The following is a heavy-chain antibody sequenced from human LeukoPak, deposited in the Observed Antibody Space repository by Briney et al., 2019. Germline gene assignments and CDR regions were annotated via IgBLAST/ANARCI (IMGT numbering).Heavy chain of an antibody. V-gene: IGHV1-2*02. CDR1: GYTFTSHG. D-gene: IGHD2-2*01. CDR2: INPYSGGT. CDR3: VRDRTKYCSSTSCPLDY. J-gene: IGHJ4*02. Sequence: ASVKVSCKASGYTFTSHGISWVRQAPGQGLEWMGWINPYSGGTNYAQKFQGRVTMTRDTSISTVYMELSRLRSDDTAVYYCVRDRTKYCSSTSCPLDYWGQGTLVTVSS.